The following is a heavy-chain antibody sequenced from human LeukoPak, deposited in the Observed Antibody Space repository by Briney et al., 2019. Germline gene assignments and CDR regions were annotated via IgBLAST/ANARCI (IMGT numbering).Heavy chain of an antibody. CDR2: INPSGGST. Sequence: ASVKVSCKASGYTFTSYYMHWVRQAPGQGLEWMGIINPSGGSTSYAQKFQGRVTMTRDTSTGTVYMELSSLRSEDTAVYYCARVGYYGSGSYYNDNWFDPWGQGTLVTVSS. CDR3: ARVGYYGSGSYYNDNWFDP. J-gene: IGHJ5*02. V-gene: IGHV1-46*01. CDR1: GYTFTSYY. D-gene: IGHD3-10*01.